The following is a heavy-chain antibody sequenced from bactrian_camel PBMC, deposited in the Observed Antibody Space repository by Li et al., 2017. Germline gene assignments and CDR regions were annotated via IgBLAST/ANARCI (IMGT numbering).Heavy chain of an antibody. D-gene: IGHD7*01. CDR2: IYSGGTT. CDR3: AVGTLVSGCDY. CDR1: VYIRSRIC. J-gene: IGHJ4*01. Sequence: VQLVESGGGSVQAGGSLRLSCAATVYIRSRICVAWFRQAAGKEREGVAAIYSGGTTGYADSVKGRFTISQDNAKNTVYLQMNSLRPEDTAVYYCAVGTLVSGCDYWVQGTQVTVS. V-gene: IGHV3S53*01.